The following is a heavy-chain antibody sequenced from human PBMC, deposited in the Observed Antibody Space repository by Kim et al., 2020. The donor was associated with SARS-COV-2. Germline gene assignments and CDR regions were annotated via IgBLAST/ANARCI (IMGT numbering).Heavy chain of an antibody. Sequence: GGSLRLSCAASGFTFSSYGMHWVRQAPGKGLEWVAVIWYDGSNKYYADSVKGRFTISRDNSKNTLYLQMNSLRAEDTAVYYCARDTYRARPDYWGQGTLVTVSS. V-gene: IGHV3-33*01. D-gene: IGHD6-6*01. CDR2: IWYDGSNK. J-gene: IGHJ4*02. CDR3: ARDTYRARPDY. CDR1: GFTFSSYG.